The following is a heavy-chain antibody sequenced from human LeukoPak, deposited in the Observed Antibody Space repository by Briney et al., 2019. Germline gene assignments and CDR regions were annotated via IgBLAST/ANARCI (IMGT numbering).Heavy chain of an antibody. CDR2: IYYSGST. CDR3: ARHWLRGATKPGYMDV. V-gene: IGHV4-59*08. D-gene: IGHD1-26*01. CDR1: GGSISSYY. Sequence: PSETLSLTCTVPGGSISSYYWSWIRQPPGKGLEWIGYIYYSGSTYYSPSLKSRVTISVDTSKTQFSLKLSSVTAADTAVYYCARHWLRGATKPGYMDVWGKGTTVTVSS. J-gene: IGHJ6*03.